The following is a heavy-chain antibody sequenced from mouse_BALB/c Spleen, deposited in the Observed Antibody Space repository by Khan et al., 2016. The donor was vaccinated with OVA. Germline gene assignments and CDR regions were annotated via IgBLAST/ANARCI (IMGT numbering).Heavy chain of an antibody. CDR3: TRGGTGFFDV. D-gene: IGHD2-14*01. J-gene: IGHJ1*01. CDR2: IYPTGYFT. Sequence: QVQLQQSGNELIRPGTSVKMSCKASGYTFTNYWLGWVKQRPGHGLEWIGDIYPTGYFTNYNEKFKGKATLTVDTSSNTAYMQLSGLTSEDSAVYFWTRGGTGFFDVWGAGTTVTVSS. V-gene: IGHV1-63*02. CDR1: GYTFTNYW.